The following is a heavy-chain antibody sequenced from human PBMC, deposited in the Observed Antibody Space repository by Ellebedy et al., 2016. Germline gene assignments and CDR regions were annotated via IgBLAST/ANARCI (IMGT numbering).Heavy chain of an antibody. CDR1: GFTFNTYA. CDR2: ISGSGGST. J-gene: IGHJ3*02. V-gene: IGHV3-23*01. D-gene: IGHD2-15*01. Sequence: GESLKISXAASGFTFNTYAMSWVRQAPGKGLECVSSISGSGGSTYYADSVKGRFTISRDNSKNTLYLQMNSLRAEDTAVYYCAKDKRYCSGGSCYSVAFDIWGQGTMVTVSS. CDR3: AKDKRYCSGGSCYSVAFDI.